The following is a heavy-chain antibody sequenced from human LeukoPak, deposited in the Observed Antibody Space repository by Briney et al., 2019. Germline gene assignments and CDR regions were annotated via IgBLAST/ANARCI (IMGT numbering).Heavy chain of an antibody. CDR2: MNSDGGQK. J-gene: IGHJ4*02. CDR3: ARNYAYNHFDY. D-gene: IGHD5-24*01. CDR1: GFTFSSSW. Sequence: GGSLRLSCAVPGFTFSSSWMTWVRQAPGKGLEWVATMNSDGGQKSYVDSVKGRFTISRDNAKNSLYLQMNSLRAEDTAVYYCARNYAYNHFDYWGQGTLVTVSS. V-gene: IGHV3-7*01.